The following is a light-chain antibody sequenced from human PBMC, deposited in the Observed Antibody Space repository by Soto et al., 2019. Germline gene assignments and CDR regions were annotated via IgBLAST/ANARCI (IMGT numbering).Light chain of an antibody. J-gene: IGLJ1*01. CDR2: DNN. V-gene: IGLV1-40*01. CDR1: SSNIGAGFG. Sequence: QSALTQPPSVSGAPGQRITISCTGSSSNIGAGFGVHWYQHLPGTAPKLLIYDNNNRPSGVPDRFSGSKSGTSASLAITGLQVEDEADVYGQSYASRSLTGSSVFGTGTKVTV. CDR3: QSYASRSLTGSSV.